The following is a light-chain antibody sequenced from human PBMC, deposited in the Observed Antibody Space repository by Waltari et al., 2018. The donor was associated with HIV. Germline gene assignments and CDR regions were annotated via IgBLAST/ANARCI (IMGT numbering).Light chain of an antibody. CDR2: YAS. V-gene: IGKV6-21*01. Sequence: EIVLTQSPDFQSVRPQDKLTISCRASQTIGSQLHWYKQKSDQSPRLLFKYASQSFSGVPSRFRGSGSGTDFTLTIDRLEVEDVATYYCHQSKASPWTFGQGTKVEL. CDR1: QTIGSQ. J-gene: IGKJ1*01. CDR3: HQSKASPWT.